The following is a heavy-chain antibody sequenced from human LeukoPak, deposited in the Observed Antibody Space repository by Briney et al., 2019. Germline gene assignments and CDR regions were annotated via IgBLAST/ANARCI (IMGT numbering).Heavy chain of an antibody. Sequence: PGGSLRLSCAASGFTFSSYWMHWVRQAPGKGLVWVSHINPDGSRTSYADSVKGRFTISRDNSKNTLYLQMNSLRAEDTAVYYCAKAIVGATPFDYWGQGTLVTVSS. CDR1: GFTFSSYW. J-gene: IGHJ4*02. V-gene: IGHV3-74*01. CDR3: AKAIVGATPFDY. CDR2: INPDGSRT. D-gene: IGHD1-26*01.